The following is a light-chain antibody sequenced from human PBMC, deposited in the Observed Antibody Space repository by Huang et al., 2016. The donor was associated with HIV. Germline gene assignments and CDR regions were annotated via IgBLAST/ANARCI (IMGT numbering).Light chain of an antibody. CDR2: TVS. CDR3: QQSFSVPRT. V-gene: IGKV1-39*01. Sequence: DIQMTQSPPSLSASVGDRVTFTCRADQNITKSLNWYQQKPGKAPKLLIYTVSTLESGGPSRFSGSGSGSRFTINIGNLQPEDFATYYCQQSFSVPRTFG. CDR1: QNITKS. J-gene: IGKJ1*01.